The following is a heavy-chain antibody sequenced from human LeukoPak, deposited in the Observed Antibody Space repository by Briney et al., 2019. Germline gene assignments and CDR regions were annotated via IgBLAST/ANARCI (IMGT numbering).Heavy chain of an antibody. V-gene: IGHV6-1*01. CDR3: ARSMVRGKMGGFDY. J-gene: IGHJ4*02. Sequence: SQTLSLTCAISGDRVSSNSAAWHWIRQSPSRGLEWLGRTYYRSKWYNDYAVSVKSRITINPDTSKNQFSLQLNSVTPEDTAVYYCARSMVRGKMGGFDYWGQGTLVTVSS. D-gene: IGHD3-10*01. CDR1: GDRVSSNSAA. CDR2: TYYRSKWYN.